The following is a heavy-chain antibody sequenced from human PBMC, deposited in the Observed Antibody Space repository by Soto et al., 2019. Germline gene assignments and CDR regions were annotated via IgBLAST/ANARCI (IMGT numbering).Heavy chain of an antibody. CDR3: ARDVFCGGAPACPDMDV. V-gene: IGHV1-18*04. D-gene: IGHD2-21*01. CDR2: IGGYNGNT. J-gene: IGHJ6*02. CDR1: GYTFSGYS. Sequence: ASVKVSCKASGYTFSGYSITWVRQAPGQGLEWMGRIGGYNGNTNYARTLRGRLTLTTDTSTSTAYMELRSLTSDDTAVYYCARDVFCGGAPACPDMDVWGQGTTVTVLL.